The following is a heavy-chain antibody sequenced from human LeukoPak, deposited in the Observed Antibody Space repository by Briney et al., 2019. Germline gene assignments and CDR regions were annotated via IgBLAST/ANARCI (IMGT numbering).Heavy chain of an antibody. CDR1: GFTFSDYY. CDR2: ISSSGTTI. J-gene: IGHJ4*02. Sequence: KAGGSLRLSCAASGFTFSDYYMSWIRQAPGKGLEWVSYISSSGTTIYYADSAKGRFTISRDNAKNSLYLQMNSLRAEDTAVYYCARDPGRGYSYGAYFDYWGQGTLVTVSS. CDR3: ARDPGRGYSYGAYFDY. D-gene: IGHD5-18*01. V-gene: IGHV3-11*01.